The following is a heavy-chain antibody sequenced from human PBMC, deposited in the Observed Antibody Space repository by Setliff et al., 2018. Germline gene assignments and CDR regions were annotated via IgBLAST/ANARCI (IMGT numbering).Heavy chain of an antibody. Sequence: KPGGSLRLSCAASGFTFSSYSMNWVRQAPGKGLEWVSSISSSSSYIYYADSVKGRFTISRDNAKNSLYLQMNSLRAEDTAVYYCARISGNDDILTGYSVGYYLDYWGQGTLVTVSS. V-gene: IGHV3-21*01. CDR1: GFTFSSYS. D-gene: IGHD3-9*01. J-gene: IGHJ4*02. CDR3: ARISGNDDILTGYSVGYYLDY. CDR2: ISSSSSYI.